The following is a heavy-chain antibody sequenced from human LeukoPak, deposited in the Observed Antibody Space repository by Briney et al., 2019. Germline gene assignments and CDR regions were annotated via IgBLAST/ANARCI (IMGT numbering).Heavy chain of an antibody. J-gene: IGHJ3*02. Sequence: SETLSLTCAVYGGSFSGYYWSWIRQPPGKGLEWIGEINHSGSTTYNPSLKSRVTISVDTSKDQFSLKLSSVTAADTAVYYCASDTYSSGWYGDAFDIWGQGTMVTVSS. V-gene: IGHV4-34*01. CDR3: ASDTYSSGWYGDAFDI. CDR1: GGSFSGYY. CDR2: INHSGST. D-gene: IGHD6-19*01.